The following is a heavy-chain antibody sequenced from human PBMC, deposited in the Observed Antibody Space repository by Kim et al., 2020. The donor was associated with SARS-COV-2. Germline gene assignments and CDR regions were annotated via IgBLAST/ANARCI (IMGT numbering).Heavy chain of an antibody. J-gene: IGHJ6*02. CDR3: AKQEEYSSSWYLRGYYYGMDV. CDR1: GFTFSSYA. V-gene: IGHV3-23*03. CDR2: IYSGGSST. Sequence: GGSLRLSCAASGFTFSSYAMSWVRQAPGKGLEWVSVIYSGGSSTYYADSVKGRFTISRDNSKNTLYLQMNSLRAEDTAVYYCAKQEEYSSSWYLRGYYYGMDVWGQGTTVTVSS. D-gene: IGHD6-13*01.